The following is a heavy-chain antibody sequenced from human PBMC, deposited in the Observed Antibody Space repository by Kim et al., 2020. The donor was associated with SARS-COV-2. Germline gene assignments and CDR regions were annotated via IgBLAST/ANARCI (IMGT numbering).Heavy chain of an antibody. CDR3: TTLSRALYYDRSGYFHS. J-gene: IGHJ4*02. V-gene: IGHV3-15*01. D-gene: IGHD3-22*01. Sequence: VKGRCTISREKSKNTLYLQMNSLQTEDTAVYYCTTLSRALYYDRSGYFHSWGQGTLVTVSS.